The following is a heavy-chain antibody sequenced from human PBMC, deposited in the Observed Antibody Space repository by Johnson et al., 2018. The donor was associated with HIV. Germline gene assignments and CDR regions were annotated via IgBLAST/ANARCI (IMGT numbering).Heavy chain of an antibody. D-gene: IGHD1-26*01. CDR2: LYSGGST. J-gene: IGHJ3*02. CDR3: ARLTWDQNRGWDAFDI. Sequence: VQLVESGGGLVQPGGSLRLSCAVSGFTVNGNYMSWVRQAPGKGLEWVSVLYSGGSTYYADSVKGRFTISRDNSKNTLYLQMNSLRAEDTAVYYCARLTWDQNRGWDAFDIWGQGTMVTVSS. CDR1: GFTVNGNY. V-gene: IGHV3-66*02.